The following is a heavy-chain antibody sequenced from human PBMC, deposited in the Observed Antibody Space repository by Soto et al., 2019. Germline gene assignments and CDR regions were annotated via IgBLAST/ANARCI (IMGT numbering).Heavy chain of an antibody. CDR1: GYTFTSYG. CDR2: ISAYNGNT. J-gene: IGHJ6*02. CDR3: ARRSIHLWPRDSYSGIDV. D-gene: IGHD5-18*01. V-gene: IGHV1-18*01. Sequence: QVQLVQSGAEVKKPGASVKVSCKASGYTFTSYGISWVRQDPGQGLEWMGWISAYNGNTNYAQKLQGRVTMTTDTSTSTAYMELRSLRSDDTAVYYCARRSIHLWPRDSYSGIDVWGQGTTVTVSS.